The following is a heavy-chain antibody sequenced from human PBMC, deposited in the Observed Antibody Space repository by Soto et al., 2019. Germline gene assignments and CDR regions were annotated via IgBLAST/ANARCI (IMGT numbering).Heavy chain of an antibody. CDR2: IYYSGST. V-gene: IGHV4-39*01. D-gene: IGHD5-18*01. CDR1: GGSISSSSYY. CDR3: ATQSMSGHNAFDI. Sequence: PSETLSLTCTVSGGSISSSSYYWGWIRQPPGEGLEWIGSIYYSGSTYYNPSLKSRVTISVDTSKNQFSLKLSSVTAADTAVYYCATQSMSGHNAFDIWGQGTMVTVSS. J-gene: IGHJ3*02.